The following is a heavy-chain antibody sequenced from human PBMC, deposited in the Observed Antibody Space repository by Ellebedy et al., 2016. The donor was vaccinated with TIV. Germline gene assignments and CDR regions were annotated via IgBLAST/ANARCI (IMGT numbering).Heavy chain of an antibody. J-gene: IGHJ4*02. D-gene: IGHD3-22*01. CDR2: INSDGSST. CDR3: ARDLDYYDTSGYYLYFDY. CDR1: GFTFSSYW. V-gene: IGHV3-74*01. Sequence: GESLKISCAASGFTFSSYWMHWVRQAPGKGLVWVSRINSDGSSTSYADSVKGRFTISRDNAKNSLFLQMDSLRAEDTAVYYCARDLDYYDTSGYYLYFDYWGQGTPVTVSS.